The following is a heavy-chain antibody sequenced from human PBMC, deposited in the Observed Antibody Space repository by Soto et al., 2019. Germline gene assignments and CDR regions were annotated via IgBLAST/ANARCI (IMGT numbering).Heavy chain of an antibody. CDR3: ARARRYYYGSGSYSFWYFDL. V-gene: IGHV4-34*01. Sequence: SETLSLTCAVYGGSFSGYYWSWIRQPPGKGLEWIGEINHSGSTNYNPSLKSRVTISVDTSKNQFSLKLSSVTAADTAVYYCARARRYYYGSGSYSFWYFDLWGRGTLVTVSS. CDR2: INHSGST. J-gene: IGHJ2*01. D-gene: IGHD3-10*01. CDR1: GGSFSGYY.